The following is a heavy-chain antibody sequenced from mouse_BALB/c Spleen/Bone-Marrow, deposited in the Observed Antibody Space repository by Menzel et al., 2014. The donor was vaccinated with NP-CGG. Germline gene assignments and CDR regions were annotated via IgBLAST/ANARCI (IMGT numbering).Heavy chain of an antibody. CDR1: GYTFTSYW. CDR3: TRTYHYDEGGFDY. CDR2: IYPSDSYT. Sequence: VQLQQSGAELVRPGASVKLSCKASGYTFTSYWINWVKQRPGQGLEWIGNIYPSDSYTNYNQKFKDKATLTVDKSSSTAYMQLSSPTSEDSAVYYCTRTYHYDEGGFDYWGQGTTLTVSS. J-gene: IGHJ2*01. D-gene: IGHD2-4*01. V-gene: IGHV1-69*02.